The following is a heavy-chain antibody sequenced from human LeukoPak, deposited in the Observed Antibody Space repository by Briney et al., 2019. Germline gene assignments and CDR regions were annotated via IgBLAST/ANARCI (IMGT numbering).Heavy chain of an antibody. CDR2: IYTSGST. CDR3: ARHASYHGNFDY. D-gene: IGHD1-26*01. CDR1: GGSISSGSYY. Sequence: SETLSLTCTVSGGSISSGSYYWSWIRQPAGKGLEWIGRIYTSGSTNYNPSLKSRVTISVDTSKNQFSLKLSSVTAADTAVYYCARHASYHGNFDYWGQGTLVTVSS. V-gene: IGHV4-61*02. J-gene: IGHJ4*02.